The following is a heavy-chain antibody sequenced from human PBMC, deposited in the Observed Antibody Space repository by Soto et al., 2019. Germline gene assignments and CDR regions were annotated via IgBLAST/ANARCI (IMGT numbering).Heavy chain of an antibody. J-gene: IGHJ4*02. CDR3: AREVGGYYDSSGYYYSH. CDR2: ISSSSSTI. D-gene: IGHD3-22*01. V-gene: IGHV3-48*02. Sequence: GGSLRLSCAASGFTFSSYSMNWVRQAPGKGLEWVSYISSSSSTIYYADSVKGRFTISRDNAKNALYLQMNSLRDEDTAVYYCAREVGGYYDSSGYYYSHWGQGTLVTVSS. CDR1: GFTFSSYS.